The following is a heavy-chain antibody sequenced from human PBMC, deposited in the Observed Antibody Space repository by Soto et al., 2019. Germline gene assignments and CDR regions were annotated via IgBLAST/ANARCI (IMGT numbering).Heavy chain of an antibody. D-gene: IGHD2-15*01. CDR1: GFTFSSYS. V-gene: IGHV3-21*01. Sequence: EVQLVESGGGLVKPGGSLRLSCAASGFTFSSYSMNWVRQAPGKGLEWVSSISSSSTYIYYADSVKGRFTISRDNAKNSLYLQMNSLRAEDTALYYCAVIGVVAATHWFDPWGQGILVTVSS. CDR2: ISSSSTYI. J-gene: IGHJ5*02. CDR3: AVIGVVAATHWFDP.